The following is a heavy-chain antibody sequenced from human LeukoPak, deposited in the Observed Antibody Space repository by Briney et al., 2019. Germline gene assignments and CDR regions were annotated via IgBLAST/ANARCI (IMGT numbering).Heavy chain of an antibody. J-gene: IGHJ4*02. D-gene: IGHD3-22*01. V-gene: IGHV4-39*01. Sequence: SETLSLTCTVSGGSISGSSYSWGWIRQPPGKGREWIGTIYYSGSTYYNPSLKSRVTISEDTSKNQFSLNLSSVTAADTAVYYCARYASSGYYRYYFDYWGQGTLVTVSS. CDR1: GGSISGSSYS. CDR3: ARYASSGYYRYYFDY. CDR2: IYYSGST.